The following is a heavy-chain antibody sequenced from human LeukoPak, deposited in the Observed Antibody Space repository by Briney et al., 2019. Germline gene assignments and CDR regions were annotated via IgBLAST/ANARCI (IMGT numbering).Heavy chain of an antibody. CDR2: IKQDGSDK. Sequence: GGSRRLPCEASGFTFSSYGVTWVRRAPGKGLEWVANIKQDGSDKYYVDSVKGRFTISRDNAKNSLFLQMNSLRVEDTAMYYCARDGLRRPPTPYCGGDCPLDYWGQGTLVSVSS. J-gene: IGHJ4*02. V-gene: IGHV3-7*03. CDR1: GFTFSSYG. D-gene: IGHD2-21*02. CDR3: ARDGLRRPPTPYCGGDCPLDY.